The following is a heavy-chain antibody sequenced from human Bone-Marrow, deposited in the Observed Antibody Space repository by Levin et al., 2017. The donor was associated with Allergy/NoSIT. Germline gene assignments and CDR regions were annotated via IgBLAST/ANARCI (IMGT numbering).Heavy chain of an antibody. CDR2: ITPMFGTP. J-gene: IGHJ4*02. V-gene: IGHV1-69*13. D-gene: IGHD6-19*01. Sequence: ASVKVSCKTTGATGDTFSGSAFTWVRQAPGQGLEWMGRITPMFGTPTYAQRLQGRVTISADQSTTTHYMELSSLRSEDTAVYYCARTVAGATFDFWGQGTLVTVSS. CDR1: GDTFSGSA. CDR3: ARTVAGATFDF.